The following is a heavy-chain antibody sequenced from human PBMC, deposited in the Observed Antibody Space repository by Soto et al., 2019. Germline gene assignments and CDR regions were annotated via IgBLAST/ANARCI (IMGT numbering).Heavy chain of an antibody. Sequence: QVQLVESGGGVVQPGRSLRLSCAASGFTFSSYGMHWVRQAPGKGLEWVAVIWYDGSNKYYADSVKGRFTISRDNSKNTLYLQIKGQRAEDTNVYYCARNPPYCGGDCYSYDYYGMDVWGQGTTVSGSS. V-gene: IGHV3-33*01. J-gene: IGHJ6*02. D-gene: IGHD2-21*02. CDR3: ARNPPYCGGDCYSYDYYGMDV. CDR2: IWYDGSNK. CDR1: GFTFSSYG.